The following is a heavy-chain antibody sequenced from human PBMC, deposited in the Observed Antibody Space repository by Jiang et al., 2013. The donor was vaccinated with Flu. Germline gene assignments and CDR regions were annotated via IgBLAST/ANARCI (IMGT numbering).Heavy chain of an antibody. J-gene: IGHJ2*01. D-gene: IGHD1/OR15-1a*01. CDR3: ARGPSDWNNWYFDL. CDR1: GDSMSSAFYY. Sequence: PGLVKASQTLSLTCTVSGDSMSSAFYYWNWIRQTAGEGLEWIGSFYPGELTNYNPSLNRRVTILLDMSRNQFSLRLTSVTAADTAVYFCARGPSDWNNWYFDLWGRGTLVTVSS. CDR2: FYPGELT. V-gene: IGHV4-61*02.